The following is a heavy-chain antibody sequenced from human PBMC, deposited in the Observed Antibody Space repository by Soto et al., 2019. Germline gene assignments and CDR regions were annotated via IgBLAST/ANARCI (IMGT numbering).Heavy chain of an antibody. D-gene: IGHD4-17*01. Sequence: PSETLSLTCTVSGGSISSYYWSWIRQPPGKGLEWIGYIYYSGSTNYNPSLKSRVTISVDTSKNQFSLKLSSVTAADTAVYYCASSYFTVTTMDYWGQGTLVTVSS. J-gene: IGHJ4*02. V-gene: IGHV4-59*01. CDR1: GGSISSYY. CDR2: IYYSGST. CDR3: ASSYFTVTTMDY.